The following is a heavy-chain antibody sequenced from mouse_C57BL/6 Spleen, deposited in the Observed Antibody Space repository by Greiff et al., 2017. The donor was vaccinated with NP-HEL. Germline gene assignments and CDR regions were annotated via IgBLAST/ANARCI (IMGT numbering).Heavy chain of an antibody. V-gene: IGHV5-6*01. J-gene: IGHJ2*01. CDR1: GFTFSSYG. CDR2: ISSGGSYT. CDR3: ARLLYYDYDEYYFDY. D-gene: IGHD2-4*01. Sequence: EVQVVESGGDLVKPGGSLKLSCAASGFTFSSYGMSRVRPTPDKRLEWVATISSGGSYTYYPDSVKGRLTISRDNAKNTLYLQLSSLKSEDTAMYYCARLLYYDYDEYYFDYWGQGTTLTVSS.